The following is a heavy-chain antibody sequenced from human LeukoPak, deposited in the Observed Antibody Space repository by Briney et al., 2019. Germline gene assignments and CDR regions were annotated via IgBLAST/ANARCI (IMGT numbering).Heavy chain of an antibody. Sequence: GGSLRLSCAASGFTFSSYTKNWVRQAPGQGLEWVSSISGGSGDIYYADSVKGRFTISRDNSKNTLYLQMNSLRAEDTAVYYCAPGPMVRGVASDSWGQGTLVTVSS. CDR3: APGPMVRGVASDS. V-gene: IGHV3-23*01. J-gene: IGHJ5*01. D-gene: IGHD3-10*01. CDR1: GFTFSSYT. CDR2: ISGGSGDI.